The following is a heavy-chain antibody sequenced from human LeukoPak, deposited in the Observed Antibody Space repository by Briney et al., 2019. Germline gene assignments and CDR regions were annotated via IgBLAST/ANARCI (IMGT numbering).Heavy chain of an antibody. D-gene: IGHD3-10*01. CDR2: SSAYNGDT. CDR3: ARNRRGTDHFSMVRAVHSVFAY. Sequence: ASVRVSCKASGGTVTSYAISWVRQAPGQGREWRGWSSAYNGDTNYAQKIQGRVTLTTDTSPSTAYMYLRTLTSDDTAVYYCARNRRGTDHFSMVRAVHSVFAYWGQGPLVTVSS. V-gene: IGHV1-18*01. CDR1: GGTVTSYA. J-gene: IGHJ4*02.